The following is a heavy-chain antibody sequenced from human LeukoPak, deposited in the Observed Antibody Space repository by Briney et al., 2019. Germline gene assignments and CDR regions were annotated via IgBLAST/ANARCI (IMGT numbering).Heavy chain of an antibody. D-gene: IGHD1-20*01. J-gene: IGHJ1*01. CDR1: GFTFSSYW. V-gene: IGHV3-7*03. Sequence: AGGSLRLSCAASGFTFSSYWMSWVRQAPGKGLEWVANIKQDGSEKYYVDSVKGRFTISRDNSKNTLYLQMSSLRAEDTAVYYCATEVSYNWNDLEYFQHWGQGTLVTVSS. CDR3: ATEVSYNWNDLEYFQH. CDR2: IKQDGSEK.